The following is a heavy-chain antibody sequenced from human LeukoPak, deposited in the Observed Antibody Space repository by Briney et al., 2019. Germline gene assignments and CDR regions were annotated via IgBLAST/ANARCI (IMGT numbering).Heavy chain of an antibody. Sequence: SVKVSCKASGGTFRTYASSWVRQAPGQGLEWMGGIIPLFDTANYAQKFQGRVTITADDSTSTAYMELSSLRSQDTAVYYCARGPSGYTGYDPPFGWFDPWGQGTLVTVSS. D-gene: IGHD5-12*01. CDR1: GGTFRTYA. V-gene: IGHV1-69*13. CDR2: IIPLFDTA. CDR3: ARGPSGYTGYDPPFGWFDP. J-gene: IGHJ5*02.